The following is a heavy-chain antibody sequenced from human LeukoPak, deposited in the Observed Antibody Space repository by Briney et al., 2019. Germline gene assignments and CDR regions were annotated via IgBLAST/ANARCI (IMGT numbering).Heavy chain of an antibody. CDR3: ARDLTIFSGYFDWFDP. J-gene: IGHJ5*02. V-gene: IGHV4-39*07. Sequence: PSETLSLTCTVSGGSISSGRFSWGWIRQPPGKGLEWIGSIYYSGSTYYNPSLKSRVTISVDTSKNQFSLKLSSVTAADTAVYYCARDLTIFSGYFDWFDPWGQGTLVTVSS. CDR1: GGSISSGRFS. D-gene: IGHD3-9*01. CDR2: IYYSGST.